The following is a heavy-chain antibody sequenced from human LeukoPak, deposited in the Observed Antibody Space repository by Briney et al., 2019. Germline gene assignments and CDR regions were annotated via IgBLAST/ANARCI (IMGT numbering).Heavy chain of an antibody. Sequence: SETLSLTCTVSGGSISSYYWSWIRQPAGKGLEWIGRIYTSGSTNYNPSLKSRVTISVDKSKNPFSLKLSSVTAADTAVYYCARGYYDSSGYYRYGNWFDPWGQGTLVTVSS. V-gene: IGHV4-4*07. CDR3: ARGYYDSSGYYRYGNWFDP. CDR2: IYTSGST. J-gene: IGHJ5*02. D-gene: IGHD3-22*01. CDR1: GGSISSYY.